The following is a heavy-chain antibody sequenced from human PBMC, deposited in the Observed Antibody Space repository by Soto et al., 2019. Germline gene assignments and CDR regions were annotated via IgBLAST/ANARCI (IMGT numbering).Heavy chain of an antibody. J-gene: IGHJ6*02. Sequence: EVRLVESGGGLVQPGESLRLSCAASGVTFSSYTMIWVRQAPGKGLEWISYISTSTLTIYYADSVEGRFTISRDNAKNSLYLQMTSLRAEDTAVCYCARERGGDLKWYHGWDVWGQGTTVTVSS. D-gene: IGHD4-17*01. CDR2: ISTSTLTI. CDR1: GVTFSSYT. V-gene: IGHV3-48*01. CDR3: ARERGGDLKWYHGWDV.